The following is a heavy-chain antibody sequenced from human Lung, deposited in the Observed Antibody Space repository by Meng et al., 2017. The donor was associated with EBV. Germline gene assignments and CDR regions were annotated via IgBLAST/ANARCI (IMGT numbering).Heavy chain of an antibody. CDR2: VYRSGST. Sequence: QGSGSGLVRPSQTSSFTCAVSSGSISSDTSSWNWIRQRPGKGLEWIGFVYRSGSTYYNPSLKSRVIISVDRSNNQFSLELNSVSAADTAVYYCARAKWGHSYGSEALYFDHWGPGTLVTVSS. D-gene: IGHD5-18*01. J-gene: IGHJ4*02. CDR1: SGSISSDTSS. CDR3: ARAKWGHSYGSEALYFDH. V-gene: IGHV4-30-2*01.